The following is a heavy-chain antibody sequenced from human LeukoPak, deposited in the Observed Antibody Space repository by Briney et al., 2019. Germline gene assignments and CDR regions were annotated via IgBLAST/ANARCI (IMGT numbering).Heavy chain of an antibody. Sequence: GGSLRLSCSASGFTFSTYSMHWVRQAPGKGLEFVSAIASDGRTTLYADSVKGRFTISRDNSKNTLYLQMNSLRPEDTSMYYCVKDGRGSTSWYGNWGQGTLVTVSS. V-gene: IGHV3-64D*06. CDR2: IASDGRTT. J-gene: IGHJ4*02. D-gene: IGHD6-13*01. CDR1: GFTFSTYS. CDR3: VKDGRGSTSWYGN.